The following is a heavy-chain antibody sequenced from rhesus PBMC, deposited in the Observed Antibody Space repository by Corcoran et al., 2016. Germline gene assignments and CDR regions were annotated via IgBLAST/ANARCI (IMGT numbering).Heavy chain of an antibody. CDR1: GGSISSGYYY. Sequence: QVQLQESGPGLVKPSETLSLTCAVSGGSISSGYYYWSWIRQPPGKGLEWIGYIPYSGSTSYNPTLKSRVTISKDTSKNQFSLKLSSVTAADTAVYYCARVAGVIPYYFDYWGQGVLVTVSS. CDR2: IPYSGST. D-gene: IGHD3-34*01. V-gene: IGHV4-122*02. CDR3: ARVAGVIPYYFDY. J-gene: IGHJ4*01.